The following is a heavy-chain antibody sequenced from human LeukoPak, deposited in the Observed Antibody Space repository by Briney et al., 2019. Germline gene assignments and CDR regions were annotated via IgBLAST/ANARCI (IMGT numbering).Heavy chain of an antibody. Sequence: GRSLRLSCAASGFTFSSYAMHWVRQAPGKGLEWVAVISYDGSNKYYADSVKGRFTISRDNSKNTLYLQMNSLRAEDTAVYYCARDLGSSSSWYYYYYYGMDVWGQGTTVTVSS. V-gene: IGHV3-30-3*01. J-gene: IGHJ6*02. CDR2: ISYDGSNK. D-gene: IGHD6-13*01. CDR3: ARDLGSSSSWYYYYYYGMDV. CDR1: GFTFSSYA.